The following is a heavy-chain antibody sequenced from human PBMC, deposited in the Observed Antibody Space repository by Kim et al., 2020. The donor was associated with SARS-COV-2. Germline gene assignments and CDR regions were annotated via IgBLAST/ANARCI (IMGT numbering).Heavy chain of an antibody. CDR3: AKAPYRAAGTPYYFDY. CDR2: ISGSGGST. CDR1: GFTFSSYA. D-gene: IGHD6-13*01. J-gene: IGHJ4*02. Sequence: GGSLRLSCAASGFTFSSYAMSWVRQAPGKGLEWVSAISGSGGSTYYADSVKGRFTISRDNSKNTLYLQMNSLRAEDTAIYYCAKAPYRAAGTPYYFDYWGQGTLVTVSS. V-gene: IGHV3-23*01.